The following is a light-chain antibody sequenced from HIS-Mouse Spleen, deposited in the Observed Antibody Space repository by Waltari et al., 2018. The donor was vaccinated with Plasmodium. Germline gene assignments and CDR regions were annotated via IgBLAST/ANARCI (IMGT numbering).Light chain of an antibody. J-gene: IGLJ1*01. CDR1: RSDVGGYNY. Sequence: QSALTQPPSASGSPGQSVTLSCTRTRSDVGGYNYVSWYQQHPGKAPKLMIYEVSKRPSGVPDRFSGSKSGNTASLTVSGLQAEDEADYYCSSYAGSSVFGTGTKVTVL. CDR2: EVS. V-gene: IGLV2-8*01. CDR3: SSYAGSSV.